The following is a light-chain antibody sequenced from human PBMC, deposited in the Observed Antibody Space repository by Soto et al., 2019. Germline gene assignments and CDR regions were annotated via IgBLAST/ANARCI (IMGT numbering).Light chain of an antibody. Sequence: TQSPATLSVSPGERATLSCRVSQSVRNNVAWYQHKPGQTPRVIIYDTSTRAAGIPARFSGSGYGTYFTLTISSLQPEDFAVYYCQQYNIWRSITFGHGTRLEI. CDR2: DTS. CDR3: QQYNIWRSIT. J-gene: IGKJ5*01. V-gene: IGKV3-15*01. CDR1: QSVRNN.